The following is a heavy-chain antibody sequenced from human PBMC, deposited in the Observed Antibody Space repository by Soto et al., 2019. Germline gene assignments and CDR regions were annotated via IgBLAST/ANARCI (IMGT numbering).Heavy chain of an antibody. CDR1: GCSISSSSYY. J-gene: IGHJ6*03. V-gene: IGHV4-39*01. CDR3: ARQNPNYSIFTVLPGFYMDV. Sequence: QLQLQESGPGLVKPSETLSLTCTVSGCSISSSSYYWGWIRQPPGKGLEWIGSIAYSGNPFYNRSLKRRVTLSVDTSKNQFSLKLNSVTAADTAVYYSARQNPNYSIFTVLPGFYMDVWAKGTTVTVSS. CDR2: IAYSGNP. D-gene: IGHD3-9*01.